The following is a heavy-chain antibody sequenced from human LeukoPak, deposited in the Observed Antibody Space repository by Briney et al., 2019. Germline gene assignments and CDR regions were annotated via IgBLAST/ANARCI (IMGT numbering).Heavy chain of an antibody. Sequence: KPSETLSLTCTVSGGSISSYYWSWIRQPPGKGLEWIGYIYYSGSTYYNPSLKSRVTISVDTSKNQFSLKLSSVTAADTAVYYCARDTMIGVYYYYGMDVWGQGTTVTVSS. D-gene: IGHD3-22*01. CDR1: GGSISSYY. CDR3: ARDTMIGVYYYYGMDV. CDR2: IYYSGST. J-gene: IGHJ6*02. V-gene: IGHV4-59*06.